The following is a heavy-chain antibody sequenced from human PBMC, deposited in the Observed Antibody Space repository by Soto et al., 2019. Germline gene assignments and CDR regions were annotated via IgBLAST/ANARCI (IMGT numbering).Heavy chain of an antibody. Sequence: ASVKVSCKVSGYTLTELSMHWVRQAPGKGLEWMGGFDPEDGETIYAQKFQGRVTMTEDTSTDTAYMELSSLRSEDTAVYYCATSRRYCSGGSCPGYYYYYMDVWAKGPRSPSP. D-gene: IGHD2-15*01. J-gene: IGHJ6*03. CDR2: FDPEDGET. V-gene: IGHV1-24*01. CDR3: ATSRRYCSGGSCPGYYYYYMDV. CDR1: GYTLTELS.